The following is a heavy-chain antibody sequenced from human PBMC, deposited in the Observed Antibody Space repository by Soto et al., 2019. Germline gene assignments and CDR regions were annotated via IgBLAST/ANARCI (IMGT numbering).Heavy chain of an antibody. J-gene: IGHJ6*02. CDR3: AREVTAMVTSDYYYYGMDV. CDR1: GFTFSSYG. D-gene: IGHD5-18*01. CDR2: IWYDGSNK. Sequence: PGGSLRLSCAASGFTFSSYGMHWVRQAPGKGLEWVAVIWYDGSNKYYAASVKGRFTISRDNSKNPLYLQMNSLRAEDTAVYYCAREVTAMVTSDYYYYGMDVWGQGTTVTVSS. V-gene: IGHV3-33*01.